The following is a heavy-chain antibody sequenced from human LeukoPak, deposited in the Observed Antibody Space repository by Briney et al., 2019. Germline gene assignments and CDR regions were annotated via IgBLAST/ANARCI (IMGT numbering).Heavy chain of an antibody. CDR1: GYTFTGYY. J-gene: IGHJ4*02. CDR2: INPNSGGT. Sequence: ASVKVSRKASGYTFTGYYMHWVRQAPGQGLEWMGWINPNSGGTNYAQKFQGWVTMTRDTSISTAYMELSRLRSDDTAVYYCARSSGWYYFDYWGQGTLVTVSS. V-gene: IGHV1-2*04. CDR3: ARSSGWYYFDY. D-gene: IGHD6-19*01.